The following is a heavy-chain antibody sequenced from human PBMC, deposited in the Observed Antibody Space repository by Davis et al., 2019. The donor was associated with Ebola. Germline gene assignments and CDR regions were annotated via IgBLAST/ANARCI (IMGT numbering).Heavy chain of an antibody. V-gene: IGHV3-21*01. D-gene: IGHD6-6*01. Sequence: GGSLRLSCEASGFSVSDNYMNWVRQAPGKGLEWVSSISSSGSHIYYADSVKGRFTISRDNAKNSLHLQMNSLSAEDTAVYFCARILYSSYYFDSWGQGTLVTVSS. J-gene: IGHJ4*02. CDR3: ARILYSSYYFDS. CDR1: GFSVSDNY. CDR2: ISSSGSHI.